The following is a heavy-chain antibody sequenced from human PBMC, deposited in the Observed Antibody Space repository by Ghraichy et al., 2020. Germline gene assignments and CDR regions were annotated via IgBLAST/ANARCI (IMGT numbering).Heavy chain of an antibody. J-gene: IGHJ4*02. V-gene: IGHV3-21*01. D-gene: IGHD6-19*01. Sequence: GGSLRLSCAASGFTFSSYSMNWVRQAPGKGLEWVSSISSSSSYIYYADSVKGRFTISRDNAKNSLYLQMNSLRAEDTAVYYCARDPTQWLVAQYYFDYWGQGTLVTVSS. CDR3: ARDPTQWLVAQYYFDY. CDR2: ISSSSSYI. CDR1: GFTFSSYS.